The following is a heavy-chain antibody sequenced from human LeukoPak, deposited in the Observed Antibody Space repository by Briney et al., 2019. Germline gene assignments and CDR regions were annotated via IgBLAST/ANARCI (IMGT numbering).Heavy chain of an antibody. D-gene: IGHD3-3*01. Sequence: PSETLSLTCTVSGGSISSYYWSWIRQPPGKGLEWLGYIYYSGSTNYNPSLKSRVTISVDTSKYQFSLKLSSVTAADTAVYYCARNSATIFGVVMDYFDYWGQGTLVTVSS. CDR2: IYYSGST. J-gene: IGHJ4*02. CDR3: ARNSATIFGVVMDYFDY. CDR1: GGSISSYY. V-gene: IGHV4-59*01.